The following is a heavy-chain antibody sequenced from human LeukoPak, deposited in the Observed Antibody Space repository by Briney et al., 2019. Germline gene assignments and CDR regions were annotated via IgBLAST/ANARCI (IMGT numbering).Heavy chain of an antibody. CDR2: INADGSTT. D-gene: IGHD2-2*01. Sequence: GGPLRLSCAASGFSFRSSWMHWVRQAPGQGLVWVPRINADGSTTNYADSVKGRFTISRDNAKNALYLQMNSLRAEDTAVYYCLVTTAPRGGQGTLVTVSS. CDR1: GFSFRSSW. V-gene: IGHV3-74*01. J-gene: IGHJ4*02. CDR3: LVTTAPR.